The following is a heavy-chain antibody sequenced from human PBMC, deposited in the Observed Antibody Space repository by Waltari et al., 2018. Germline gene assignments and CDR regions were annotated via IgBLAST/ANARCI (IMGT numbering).Heavy chain of an antibody. CDR2: INHSGST. J-gene: IGHJ4*02. CDR1: GGSFTFYY. V-gene: IGHV4-34*02. CDR3: ARDTPAPRITGATSVDY. Sequence: QVQLQQWGAGLLGPSETLSLTCAVYGGSFTFYYWNWIRQPPGKGLEWIAQINHSGSTNSNPSLKSRVTISVDTSKNQFSLKLSSVTAADTAVYYCARDTPAPRITGATSVDYWGQGTLVTVSS. D-gene: IGHD1-20*01.